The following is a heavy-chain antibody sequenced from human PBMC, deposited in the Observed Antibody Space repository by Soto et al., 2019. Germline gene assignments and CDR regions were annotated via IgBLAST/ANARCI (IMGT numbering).Heavy chain of an antibody. D-gene: IGHD2-21*02. CDR2: IWYDGSNK. Sequence: PGGSLRLSCAASGFTFSSYGMHWVRQAPGKGLEWVAVIWYDGSNKYYADSVKGRFTISRDNSKNTLYLQMNSLRAEDTAVYYCARDANVVVTAPVGYWGQGTLVTVSS. J-gene: IGHJ4*02. V-gene: IGHV3-33*01. CDR1: GFTFSSYG. CDR3: ARDANVVVTAPVGY.